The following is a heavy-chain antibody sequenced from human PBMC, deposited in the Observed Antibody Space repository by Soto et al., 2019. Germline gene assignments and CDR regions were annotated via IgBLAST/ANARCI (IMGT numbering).Heavy chain of an antibody. CDR1: GGSISSGGYS. V-gene: IGHV4-30-2*01. CDR3: ARVSGSYYYGKDV. CDR2: IYHSGST. Sequence: SETLSLTCAVSGGSISSGGYSWSWIRQPPGKGLEWIGYIYHSGSTYYNPSLKSRVTISVDKSKNQFSLKLSSVTAADTAVYYCARVSGSYYYGKDVWGQGTTVTVSS. J-gene: IGHJ6*02. D-gene: IGHD1-26*01.